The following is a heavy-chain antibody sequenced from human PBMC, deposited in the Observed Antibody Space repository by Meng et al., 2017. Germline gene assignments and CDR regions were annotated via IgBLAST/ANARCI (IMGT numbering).Heavy chain of an antibody. CDR3: ARGYSSGWYFFDY. J-gene: IGHJ4*02. V-gene: IGHV1-2*02. D-gene: IGHD6-19*01. CDR1: GYTFTGYY. Sequence: QVQRVQSGGEVKKPGASVKVSCKASGYTFTGYYRHWVRQAPGQGLEWMGWINPNSGGTNYAQKFQGRVTMTRDTSISTAYMELSRLRSDDTAVYYCARGYSSGWYFFDYWGQGTLVTVSS. CDR2: INPNSGGT.